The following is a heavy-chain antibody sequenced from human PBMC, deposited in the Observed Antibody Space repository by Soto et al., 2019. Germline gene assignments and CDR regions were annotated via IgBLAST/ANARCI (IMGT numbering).Heavy chain of an antibody. CDR3: VRDLHEPLAADALREAN. D-gene: IGHD4-17*01. V-gene: IGHV3-48*03. CDR2: ISSSGTGT. Sequence: EMQLVQSGGGLVQPGGSLRLSCAASGFTFGSYEMHWVRQAPGKGLEWISYISSSGTGTYYADSVRGRFTMSRDNTKNSVSLQMYSLRAEDTAIYYCVRDLHEPLAADALREANWGQGTQVTVSS. CDR1: GFTFGSYE. J-gene: IGHJ4*02.